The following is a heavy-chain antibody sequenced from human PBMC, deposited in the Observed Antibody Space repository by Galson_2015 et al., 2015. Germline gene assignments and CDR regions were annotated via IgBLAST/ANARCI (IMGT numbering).Heavy chain of an antibody. Sequence: SVKVSCKASGYTFTSYGISWVRQAPGQGLEWMGWISAYNGNTNYAQKLQGRVTMTTDTSTGTAYMELRSLRSDDTAVYYCARVDYDFWSGYSSYRGQGTLVTVSS. D-gene: IGHD3-3*01. CDR2: ISAYNGNT. V-gene: IGHV1-18*01. J-gene: IGHJ4*02. CDR1: GYTFTSYG. CDR3: ARVDYDFWSGYSSY.